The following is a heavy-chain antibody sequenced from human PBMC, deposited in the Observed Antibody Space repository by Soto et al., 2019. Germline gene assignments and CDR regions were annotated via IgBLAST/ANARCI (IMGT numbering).Heavy chain of an antibody. CDR2: INAANGDT. CDR1: GYTFTSYG. Sequence: ASVKVSCKASGYTFTSYGIHCVLQSPGQRLEWMGWINAANGDTKYSPKFQGRVTITRDTSASTAYMELSSLRSEDTAVYYCVRRHVSATGIDWFDPWGQGTLVTVSS. D-gene: IGHD6-13*01. CDR3: VRRHVSATGIDWFDP. J-gene: IGHJ5*02. V-gene: IGHV1-3*01.